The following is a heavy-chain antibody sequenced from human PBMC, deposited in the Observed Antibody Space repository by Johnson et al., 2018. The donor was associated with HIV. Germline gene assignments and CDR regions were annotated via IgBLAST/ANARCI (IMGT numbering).Heavy chain of an antibody. D-gene: IGHD2-15*01. CDR3: AREGIWYCSGGSCYGAFDI. V-gene: IGHV3-66*03. CDR2: IYSGGST. CDR1: RFSVSSNN. Sequence: EKLVESGGGLIQPGGSLRLSCAASRFSVSSNNMTWVRQAPGKGLEWVSVIYSGGSTYYADSVKGRFTISRDNSKNTLYLQMNSLRADDTAVYYCAREGIWYCSGGSCYGAFDIWGQGKMVTVSS. J-gene: IGHJ3*02.